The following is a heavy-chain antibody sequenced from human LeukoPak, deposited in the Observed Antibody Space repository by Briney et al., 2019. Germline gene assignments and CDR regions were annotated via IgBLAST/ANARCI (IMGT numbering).Heavy chain of an antibody. CDR3: ARDLYEFVGGLTGYYLNWFDP. CDR2: INTNTGNP. CDR1: GYTFTSYG. D-gene: IGHD3-9*01. J-gene: IGHJ5*02. Sequence: ASVKVSCKASGYTFTSYGISWVRQAPGQGLEWMGWINTNTGNPTYAQGFTGRFVFSLDTSVSTAYLQISSLKAEDTAVYYCARDLYEFVGGLTGYYLNWFDPWGQGTLVTVSS. V-gene: IGHV7-4-1*02.